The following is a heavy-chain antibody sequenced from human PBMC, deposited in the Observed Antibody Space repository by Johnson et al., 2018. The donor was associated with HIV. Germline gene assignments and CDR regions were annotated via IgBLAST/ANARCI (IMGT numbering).Heavy chain of an antibody. D-gene: IGHD6-19*01. Sequence: VQLVESGRGVVQPGRSLRLSCAASGFTFSSYAMHWARQAPGKGLEWVAVISHDGSNKYYADSVKGRFTISRDNAKNSLYLQMNSLRAEDTAVYYCARAVADGWYSHDAFDIWGQGTMVTVSS. CDR1: GFTFSSYA. CDR2: ISHDGSNK. J-gene: IGHJ3*02. CDR3: ARAVADGWYSHDAFDI. V-gene: IGHV3-30*04.